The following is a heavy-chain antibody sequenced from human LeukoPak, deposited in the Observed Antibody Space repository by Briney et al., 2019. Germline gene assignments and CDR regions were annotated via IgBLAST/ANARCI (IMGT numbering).Heavy chain of an antibody. CDR2: IYSGGST. V-gene: IGHV3-53*01. CDR3: ATGYSSSWYY. J-gene: IGHJ4*02. CDR1: GFSVSSNY. Sequence: GGSLRLSCAASGFSVSSNYMSWVRQAPGKRLEWVSVIYSGGSTYYADSVKGRFTISRDNSKNTLYLQMHSLRAEDTAVYYCATGYSSSWYYWGQGTLVTVSS. D-gene: IGHD6-13*01.